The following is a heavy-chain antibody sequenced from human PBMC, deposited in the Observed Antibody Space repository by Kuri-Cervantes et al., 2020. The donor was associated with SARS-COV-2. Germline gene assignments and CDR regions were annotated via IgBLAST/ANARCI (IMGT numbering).Heavy chain of an antibody. CDR1: GYSISSGYY. CDR3: ARDRHLDWNGMDV. J-gene: IGHJ6*02. D-gene: IGHD3-9*01. CDR2: IYHSGST. V-gene: IGHV4-38-2*02. Sequence: SETLSLTCTVSGYSISSGYYWGWIRQPPGKGLEWIGSIYHSGSTYYNPSLKSRVTISVDTSKNQFSLKLSSVTAADTAVYYCARDRHLDWNGMDVWGQGTTVTVSS.